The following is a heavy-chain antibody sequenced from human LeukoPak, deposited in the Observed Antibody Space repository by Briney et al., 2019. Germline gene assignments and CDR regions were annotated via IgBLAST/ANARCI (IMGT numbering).Heavy chain of an antibody. CDR2: INHSGST. V-gene: IGHV4-39*07. D-gene: IGHD2-2*01. Sequence: PSETLSLTCTVSGGSISSGGYYWSWIRQPPGKGLEWIGEINHSGSTNYNPSLKSRVTISVDTSKNQFSLKLSSVTAADTAVYYCARSIDGETSCCAAEVDYWGQGTLVTVSS. CDR3: ARSIDGETSCCAAEVDY. CDR1: GGSISSGGYY. J-gene: IGHJ4*02.